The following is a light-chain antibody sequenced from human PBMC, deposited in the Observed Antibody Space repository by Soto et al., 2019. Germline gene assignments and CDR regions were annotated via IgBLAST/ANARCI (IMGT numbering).Light chain of an antibody. CDR1: SGSVSTSHY. CDR3: MLCVATGVWV. J-gene: IGLJ3*02. V-gene: IGLV8-61*01. Sequence: QTVVTQEASLSASPGGTVTLTCGLNSGSVSTSHYPSWYQQTPGQPPRTLILSIESRPSGVPERFSGTIIGRRAALTITGAQSEDESDYYCMLCVATGVWVFGGGTQLTVL. CDR2: SIE.